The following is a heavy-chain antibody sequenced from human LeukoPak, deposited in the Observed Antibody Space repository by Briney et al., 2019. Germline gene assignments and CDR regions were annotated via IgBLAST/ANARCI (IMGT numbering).Heavy chain of an antibody. CDR3: ARGRDRYGDHRRPDAFDI. CDR1: GGSFSGYY. Sequence: PSETLSLTCAVYGGSFSGYYWSWIRQPPGKGLEWIGEINHSGSTNYNPSLKSRVTISVDTSKNQFSLKLSSVTAADTAVYYCARGRDRYGDHRRPDAFDIWGQGTMVTVSS. V-gene: IGHV4-34*01. J-gene: IGHJ3*02. D-gene: IGHD4-17*01. CDR2: INHSGST.